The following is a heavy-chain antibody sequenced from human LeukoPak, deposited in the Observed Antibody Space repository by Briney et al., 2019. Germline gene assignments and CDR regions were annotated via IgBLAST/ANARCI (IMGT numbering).Heavy chain of an antibody. V-gene: IGHV3-7*01. CDR3: ATDSGWFKADY. CDR1: GFTFSSSW. Sequence: GGSLRLSCAASGFTFSSSWMNWVRQAPGKGLEWVAMIKGDGSVKLYLDSVKGRFTISRDNAGNSLYLQMNSLRAEDTAVYYCATDSGWFKADYWGHGTLVTVYS. J-gene: IGHJ4*01. CDR2: IKGDGSVK. D-gene: IGHD6-19*01.